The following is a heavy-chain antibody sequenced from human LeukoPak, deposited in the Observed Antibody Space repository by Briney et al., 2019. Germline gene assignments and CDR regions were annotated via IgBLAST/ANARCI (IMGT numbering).Heavy chain of an antibody. CDR2: ISSYNGKT. Sequence: GASVKVSCKASEYTFTSYAMNWVRQAPGQGLEWMGWISSYNGKTNYAQRLQGRVTMTTDTSTSTAYMELRSQRSDDTAVYYCARMYCSRGSCYPLFYYYAMDVWGQGTTVTVSS. V-gene: IGHV1-18*01. CDR1: EYTFTSYA. CDR3: ARMYCSRGSCYPLFYYYAMDV. D-gene: IGHD2-15*01. J-gene: IGHJ6*02.